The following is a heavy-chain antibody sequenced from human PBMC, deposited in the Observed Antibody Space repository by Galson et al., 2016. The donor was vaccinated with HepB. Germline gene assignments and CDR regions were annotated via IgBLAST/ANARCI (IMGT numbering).Heavy chain of an antibody. CDR3: ARHPSNYNILTGYYDS. CDR1: GVSVSSDSYY. V-gene: IGHV4-39*01. CDR2: MYYSGST. J-gene: IGHJ5*01. Sequence: LSLTCTVSGVSVSSDSYYWSWIRQPPGKGLEWIGSMYYSGSTYYNPSLKSRVTISVDKSKNQFSLKLSSVTAADTAVYYCARHPSNYNILTGYYDSWGQGTLVTVSS. D-gene: IGHD3-9*01.